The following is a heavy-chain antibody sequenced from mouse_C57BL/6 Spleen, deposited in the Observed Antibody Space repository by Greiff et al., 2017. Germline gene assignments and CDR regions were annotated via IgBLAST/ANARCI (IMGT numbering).Heavy chain of an antibody. CDR3: ARQVAGDDYFGFAY. V-gene: IGHV5-4*01. Sequence: EVHLVESGGGLVKPGGSLKLSCAASGFTFSSYAMYWVRQTPEKRLEWVATISGGGSYNYYPDNVKGRFPISRDNAKNNRYRQMSHLNSEDTAIYNSARQVAGDDYFGFAYWGQWILVTVSA. J-gene: IGHJ3*01. CDR2: ISGGGSYN. D-gene: IGHD2-4*01. CDR1: GFTFSSYA.